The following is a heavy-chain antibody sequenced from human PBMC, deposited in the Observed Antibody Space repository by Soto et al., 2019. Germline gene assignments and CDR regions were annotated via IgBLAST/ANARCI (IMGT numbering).Heavy chain of an antibody. D-gene: IGHD6-6*01. V-gene: IGHV1-18*01. J-gene: IGHJ4*02. Sequence: QVHLVQSGAEVKKPGASVKVSCKGSGYAFTTYGITWVRQAPGQGLEWMGWISAHNGNTNYAQKLQGRVTVTRDTSPSTAYMELRILRSADTAVYYCARGRDGDYWGQGALVTVSS. CDR2: ISAHNGNT. CDR3: ARGRDGDY. CDR1: GYAFTTYG.